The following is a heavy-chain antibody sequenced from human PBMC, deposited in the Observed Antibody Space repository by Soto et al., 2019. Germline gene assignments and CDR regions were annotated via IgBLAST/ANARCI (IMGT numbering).Heavy chain of an antibody. CDR2: ITVGTGNT. V-gene: IGHV1-58*01. J-gene: IGHJ4*02. Sequence: GASVKVSWKASGFTFTSSSVQWVRQARGQRLEWIGWITVGTGNTNYAQKFQERVTITRDMSTSTAYMELSNLRSEDTAVYYCAAGDSSGYYGGWGQGTQVTVSS. D-gene: IGHD3-22*01. CDR1: GFTFTSSS. CDR3: AAGDSSGYYGG.